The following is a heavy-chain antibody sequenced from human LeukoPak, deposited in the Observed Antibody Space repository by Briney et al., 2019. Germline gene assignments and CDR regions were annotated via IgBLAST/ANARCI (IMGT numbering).Heavy chain of an antibody. D-gene: IGHD5-24*01. Sequence: GASVKVSCKASGYTFTSYDINWVRQATGQGLEWMGWMNPNSGNTGYAQKFQGRVTITRNTSISTAYMELSSLRSEDTAVYYCARGGGDGYNSWSYYYYMDVWGKGTTVTVSS. J-gene: IGHJ6*03. V-gene: IGHV1-8*03. CDR1: GYTFTSYD. CDR2: MNPNSGNT. CDR3: ARGGGDGYNSWSYYYYMDV.